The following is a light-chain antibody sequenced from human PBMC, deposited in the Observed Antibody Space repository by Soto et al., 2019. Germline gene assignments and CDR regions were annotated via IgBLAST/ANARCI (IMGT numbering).Light chain of an antibody. CDR1: QSVSTNS. V-gene: IGKV3-20*01. J-gene: IGKJ4*01. CDR2: GAS. CDR3: QQYGSSVLT. Sequence: EIVLTQSPATLSLSPGERATLSCRASQSVSTNSLAWYQQKPGQAPRPLIYGASSRATGTPDRFSGSGSGTDFTLIISRLEPEDFAVYYCQQYGSSVLTFGGGTKVDI.